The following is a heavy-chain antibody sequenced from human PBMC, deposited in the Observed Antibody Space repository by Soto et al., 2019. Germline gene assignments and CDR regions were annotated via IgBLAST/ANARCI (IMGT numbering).Heavy chain of an antibody. CDR1: GYTFTSYA. D-gene: IGHD6-13*01. CDR2: INAGNGNT. V-gene: IGHV1-3*01. CDR3: ARVGAAAGPYYFDY. J-gene: IGHJ4*02. Sequence: GASVKVSCKASGYTFTSYAMHWVRQAPGQRLEWMGWINAGNGNTKYSQKFQGRVTITRDTSARTAYMELSSLRSEDTAVYYCARVGAAAGPYYFDYWGQGTLVTVSS.